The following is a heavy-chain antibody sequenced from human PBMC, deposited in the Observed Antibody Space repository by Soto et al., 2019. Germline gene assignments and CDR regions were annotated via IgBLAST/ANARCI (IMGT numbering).Heavy chain of an antibody. D-gene: IGHD3-10*01. Sequence: SVPMPLTWTVSGGSISSGVYYWSWIRKHPGKGLEWIGYIYYSGSTYYNPSLKSRVTISVDTSKNQFSLKLSSVTAADTAVYYCAASGVGCRGFTYSGMDVWGQGTTVTVSS. V-gene: IGHV4-31*02. CDR3: AASGVGCRGFTYSGMDV. CDR2: IYYSGST. CDR1: GGSISSGVYY. J-gene: IGHJ6*02.